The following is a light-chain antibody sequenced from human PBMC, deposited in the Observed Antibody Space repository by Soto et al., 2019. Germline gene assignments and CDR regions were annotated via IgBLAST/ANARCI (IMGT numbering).Light chain of an antibody. J-gene: IGKJ1*01. CDR3: LQYNGYYRT. CDR2: GAS. Sequence: IVLTQSPGTLSLSPWERATLSCRASQSVSSNLAWHQQKPGQAPRLLIYGASSRATGIPDRFSGSGSGTTFTLTISSLQSDDFATYYCLQYNGYYRTFGQGTKVDIK. V-gene: IGKV3D-15*01. CDR1: QSVSSN.